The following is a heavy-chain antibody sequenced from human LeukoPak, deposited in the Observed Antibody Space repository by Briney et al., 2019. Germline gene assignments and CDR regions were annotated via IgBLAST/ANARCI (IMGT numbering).Heavy chain of an antibody. J-gene: IGHJ6*02. CDR2: ISSSGSTI. CDR1: GFTFSSYE. Sequence: PGGSLRLSCAASGFTFSSYEMNWVRQAPGKGLEWVSYISSSGSTIYYADSVKGRFTISRDNAKNSLFLQMNSLRAEDTAVYFCARDGHGDGFLTGYSYFGMDVWGQGTTVTVSS. V-gene: IGHV3-48*03. D-gene: IGHD3-9*01. CDR3: ARDGHGDGFLTGYSYFGMDV.